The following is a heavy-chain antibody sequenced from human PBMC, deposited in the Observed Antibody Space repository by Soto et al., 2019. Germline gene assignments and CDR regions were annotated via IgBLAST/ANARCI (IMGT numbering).Heavy chain of an antibody. CDR3: AQALFFTGGDGFDI. Sequence: QVRLQEWGPGLVKPSQTLSLKCSVSGGSITTGGRYWSWIRQLPGKGLEWIGDIYYSGNTYFNASLKSRVTISVEAAKNQCSLKLSSVTAADTAVYYCAQALFFTGGDGFDIWGQGRLVTVSS. D-gene: IGHD1-1*01. J-gene: IGHJ3*02. V-gene: IGHV4-31*02. CDR2: IYYSGNT. CDR1: GGSITTGGRY.